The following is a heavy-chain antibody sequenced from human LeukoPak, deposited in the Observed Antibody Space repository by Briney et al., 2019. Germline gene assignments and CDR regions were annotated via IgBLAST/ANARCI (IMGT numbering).Heavy chain of an antibody. CDR1: GFTFDDYA. CDR2: ISWNSGSI. CDR3: AKESDNYDFWSGLFDY. D-gene: IGHD3-3*01. J-gene: IGHJ4*02. Sequence: PGGSLRLSCAASGFTFDDYAMHWVRQAPGKGLEWVSGISWNSGSIGYADSVKGRFTISRDNSKNTLYLQMNSLRAEDTAVYYCAKESDNYDFWSGLFDYWGQGTLVTVSS. V-gene: IGHV3-9*01.